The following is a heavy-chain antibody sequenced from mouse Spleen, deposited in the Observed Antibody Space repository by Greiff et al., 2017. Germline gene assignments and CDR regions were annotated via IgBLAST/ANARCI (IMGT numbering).Heavy chain of an antibody. J-gene: IGHJ2*01. CDR2: ISYDGSN. D-gene: IGHD3-3*01. Sequence: EVKLQESGPGLVKPSQSLSLTCSVTGYSITSGYYWNWIRQFPGNKLEWMGYISYDGSNNYNPSLKNRISITRDTSKNQFFLKLNSVTTEDTATYYCAREEGTASYYFDYWGQGTTLTVSS. V-gene: IGHV3-6*01. CDR1: GYSITSGYY. CDR3: AREEGTASYYFDY.